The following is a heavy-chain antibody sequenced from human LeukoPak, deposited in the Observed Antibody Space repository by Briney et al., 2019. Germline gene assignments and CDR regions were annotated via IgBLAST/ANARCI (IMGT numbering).Heavy chain of an antibody. V-gene: IGHV3-7*01. CDR1: GFTFSSHW. D-gene: IGHD6-19*01. CDR3: ARLVAVADPYFDY. Sequence: GGSLRLSCAASGFTFSSHWMSWVRQAPGKGLEWVANIKQDGSEKYYVDSVKGRFTISRDNAKNSLYLQMNSLRAEDTAVYYCARLVAVADPYFDYWGQGTLVTVSS. J-gene: IGHJ4*02. CDR2: IKQDGSEK.